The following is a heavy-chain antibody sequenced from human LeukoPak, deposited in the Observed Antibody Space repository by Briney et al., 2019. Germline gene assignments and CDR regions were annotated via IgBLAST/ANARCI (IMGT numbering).Heavy chain of an antibody. J-gene: IGHJ2*01. V-gene: IGHV3-53*01. D-gene: IGHD7-27*01. CDR1: GFTISSNY. CDR2: LHSGGHT. CDR3: VRGLSGVSSWYFDL. Sequence: AGGSLRLSCAASGFTISSNYLSWVRQAPGKGRVWVSALHSGGHTFYADSVRGRFSISRDISKNALYLQMNNLGPEDTALYYCVRGLSGVSSWYFDLWGRGTLVSVS.